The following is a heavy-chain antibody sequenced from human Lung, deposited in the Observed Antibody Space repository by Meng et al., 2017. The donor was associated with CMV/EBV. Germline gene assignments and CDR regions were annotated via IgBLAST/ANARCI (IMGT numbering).Heavy chain of an antibody. D-gene: IGHD5-18*01. CDR2: FDPEDGET. Sequence: ASAKVSCKVSGYTLTELSMHWVRHAPGKGLEWLGGFDPEDGETIYAQKFQGRVTMTEDTSTDTSYMELSSLRSEDTAVYYCATDGRGYSYGKYYYYYGMDVWGQGTTVTVSS. V-gene: IGHV1-24*01. CDR3: ATDGRGYSYGKYYYYYGMDV. CDR1: GYTLTELS. J-gene: IGHJ6*02.